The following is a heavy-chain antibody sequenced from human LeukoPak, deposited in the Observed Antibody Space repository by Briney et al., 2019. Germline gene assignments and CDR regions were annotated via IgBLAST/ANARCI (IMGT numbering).Heavy chain of an antibody. CDR1: GFTFSSYG. Sequence: GGSLRLSCAASGFTFSSYGTHWVRQAQGKGLEWVAIIWYDGSDKYYGDSVKGRFTISRDNSKNTLYLQMNSLRAEDTAVYYCTILAVASDFDYWGQGTLVTVSS. CDR3: TILAVASDFDY. D-gene: IGHD6-19*01. J-gene: IGHJ4*02. V-gene: IGHV3-33*01. CDR2: IWYDGSDK.